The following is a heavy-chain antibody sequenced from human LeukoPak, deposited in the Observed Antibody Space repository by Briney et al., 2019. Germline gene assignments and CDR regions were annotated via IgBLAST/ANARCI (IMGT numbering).Heavy chain of an antibody. CDR3: ARSRVIGIAAAGSNCFDY. J-gene: IGHJ4*02. D-gene: IGHD6-13*01. Sequence: SQTLSLTCAVSGGSISSGGYSWSWIRQPPGKGLEWIGYIYHSGSTYYNPSLKSRVTISVDRSKNQFSLKLSSVTAADTAVYYCARSRVIGIAAAGSNCFDYWGQGTLVTVSS. V-gene: IGHV4-30-2*01. CDR2: IYHSGST. CDR1: GGSISSGGYS.